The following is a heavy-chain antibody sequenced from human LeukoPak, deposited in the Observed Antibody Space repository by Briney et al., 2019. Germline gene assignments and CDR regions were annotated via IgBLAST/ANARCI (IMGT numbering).Heavy chain of an antibody. D-gene: IGHD2-15*01. CDR3: AHGHVFGYCSGGSCYPNFDY. Sequence: ESGPTLVKPTQTLTLTCTFSGFSLSTSGVGVGWIRQPPGKALEWLALIYWDDDKRYSPSLKSRLTITKDTSKNQVVLSMTNMDPVDTATYYCAHGHVFGYCSGGSCYPNFDYWGQGTLVTVSS. CDR2: IYWDDDK. V-gene: IGHV2-5*02. J-gene: IGHJ4*02. CDR1: GFSLSTSGVG.